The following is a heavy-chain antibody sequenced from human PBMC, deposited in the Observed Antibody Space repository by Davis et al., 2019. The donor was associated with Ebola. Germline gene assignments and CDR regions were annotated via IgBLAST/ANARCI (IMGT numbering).Heavy chain of an antibody. CDR2: IIPILGIA. D-gene: IGHD3-3*01. CDR3: ARDRRFLEWLTYYYGMDV. Sequence: SVKVSCKASGCTFSSYAISWVRQAPGQGLEWMGRIIPILGIANYAQKFQGRVTITADKSTSTAYMELSSLRSEDTAVYYCARDRRFLEWLTYYYGMDVWGQGTTVTVSS. V-gene: IGHV1-69*04. CDR1: GCTFSSYA. J-gene: IGHJ6*02.